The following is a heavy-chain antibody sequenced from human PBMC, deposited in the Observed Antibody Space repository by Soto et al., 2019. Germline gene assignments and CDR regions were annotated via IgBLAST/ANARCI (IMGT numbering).Heavy chain of an antibody. D-gene: IGHD3-16*01. CDR1: GYTFTSYG. J-gene: IGHJ6*02. V-gene: IGHV1-18*01. Sequence: QVQLVQSGAEVKKPGASVKVSCKASGYTFTSYGVSWVRQAPGQGLEWMGWISAHNGNTNYAQKLQGRVTMTTDTSTSPAYMELRNLRSDDTAVYYCTRDGALGENYYDDGMDVWGQGTTVTVSS. CDR2: ISAHNGNT. CDR3: TRDGALGENYYDDGMDV.